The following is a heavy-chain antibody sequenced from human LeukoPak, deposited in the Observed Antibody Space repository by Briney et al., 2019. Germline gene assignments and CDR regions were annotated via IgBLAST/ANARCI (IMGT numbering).Heavy chain of an antibody. J-gene: IGHJ4*02. CDR2: INPNSGGT. V-gene: IGHV1-2*02. CDR1: GYTFTGYY. D-gene: IGHD1-26*01. CDR3: ARGKSGSYYQNGFDY. Sequence: ASVKVSCKASGYTFTGYYMHWVRQAPGQGLEWMGWINPNSGGTNYAQKFQGRVTMTRDTSISTAYMELSRLRSDDTAVYYCARGKSGSYYQNGFDYWGQGTLVTVSS.